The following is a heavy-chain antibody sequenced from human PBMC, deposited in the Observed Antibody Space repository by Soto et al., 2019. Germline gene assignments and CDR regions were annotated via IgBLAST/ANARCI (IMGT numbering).Heavy chain of an antibody. V-gene: IGHV1-3*01. D-gene: IGHD3-16*01. Sequence: QVQLVQSGAEVKEPGASVKVSCKASGYTFTTYALHWVRQAPGQRLEWMGWINADSGDTKYSQIFQGRLTITRDTSATTAYMDLSSLRSEDTAVYYCARDSRIMSIYDIYAMDVWGQGTTVTVSS. CDR3: ARDSRIMSIYDIYAMDV. CDR2: INADSGDT. J-gene: IGHJ6*02. CDR1: GYTFTTYA.